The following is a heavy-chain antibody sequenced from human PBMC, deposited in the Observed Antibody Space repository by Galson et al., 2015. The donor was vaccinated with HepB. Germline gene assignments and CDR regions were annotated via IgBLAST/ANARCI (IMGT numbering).Heavy chain of an antibody. V-gene: IGHV5-10-1*01. Sequence: QSGAEVKKPGEPLKISCKGSGYRFSSYWISWVRQMPGKGLEWMGRIDPSDSYTNYNPSFQGHVTISVDKSLNAAYLQWSSLRASDTAVYFCARVSVTDTAFDAFDIWGQGTMVTVSS. J-gene: IGHJ3*02. CDR1: GYRFSSYW. CDR3: ARVSVTDTAFDAFDI. CDR2: IDPSDSYT. D-gene: IGHD6-19*01.